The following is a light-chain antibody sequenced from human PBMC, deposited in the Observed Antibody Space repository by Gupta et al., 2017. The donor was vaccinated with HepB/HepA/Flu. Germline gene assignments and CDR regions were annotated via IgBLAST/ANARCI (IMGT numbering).Light chain of an antibody. J-gene: IGKJ4*01. Sequence: DIVMTQSPLSLPVTSGAPPSISFRSSQRLLHSNGSNYLDWYLQKPGQYPQILIYWGSNRDAGVNYRFSGSGSGIEFTLKSGGAEADDVCDYYHMKSLHIPVGRGTQVEIK. CDR3: MKSLHIP. CDR1: QRLLHSNGSNY. V-gene: IGKV2-28*01. CDR2: WGS.